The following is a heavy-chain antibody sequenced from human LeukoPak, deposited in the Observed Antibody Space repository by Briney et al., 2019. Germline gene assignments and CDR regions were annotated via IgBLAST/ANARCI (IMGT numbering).Heavy chain of an antibody. Sequence: PGGSLRLSCAASGFTFSSYSMNWVRQAPGKGLEWVSSISSSSSYIYYADSVKGRFTISRDNAKNSLYLQMNSLRAEDTAVYYCAAYXRXECYFDYWGQGTLVTVSS. CDR2: ISSSSSYI. J-gene: IGHJ4*02. D-gene: IGHD6-13*01. CDR1: GFTFSSYS. V-gene: IGHV3-21*01. CDR3: AAYXRXECYFDY.